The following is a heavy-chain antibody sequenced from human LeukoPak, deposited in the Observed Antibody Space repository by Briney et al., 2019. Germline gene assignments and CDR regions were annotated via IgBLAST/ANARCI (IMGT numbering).Heavy chain of an antibody. V-gene: IGHV4-59*01. D-gene: IGHD5-24*01. Sequence: SETLSLTCSVSGASIGSFYWSWIRQTPGKGLEWIGYVYDGGKTYYNPSLKGRVTISVDTPNNQFSLKLRSVTAADTAVYYCARGGPRTDDYNFDYWGQGTLVSVSS. CDR2: VYDGGKT. CDR1: GASIGSFY. CDR3: ARGGPRTDDYNFDY. J-gene: IGHJ4*02.